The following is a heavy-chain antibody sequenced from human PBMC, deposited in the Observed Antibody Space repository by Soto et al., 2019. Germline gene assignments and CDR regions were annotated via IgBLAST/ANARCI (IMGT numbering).Heavy chain of an antibody. Sequence: ASGKVSCKASGYTFTSYGISWVRQAPGQGLEWMGWISAYNGNTNYAQKLQGRVTMTTDTSTSTAYMELRSLRSDDTAVYYCARVLKVVAVAGTSFDYWGQGTLVTVSS. CDR3: ARVLKVVAVAGTSFDY. V-gene: IGHV1-18*01. D-gene: IGHD6-19*01. J-gene: IGHJ4*02. CDR2: ISAYNGNT. CDR1: GYTFTSYG.